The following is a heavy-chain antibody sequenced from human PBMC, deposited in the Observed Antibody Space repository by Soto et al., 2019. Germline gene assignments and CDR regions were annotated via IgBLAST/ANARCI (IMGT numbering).Heavy chain of an antibody. D-gene: IGHD2-21*02. J-gene: IGHJ5*02. V-gene: IGHV1-18*04. CDR3: ARSGILGFSPKRTPRRNQFDP. CDR2: ISAYNGNT. CDR1: GYTFTNYG. Sequence: ASVKVSCKASGYTFTNYGISWVRQAPGQGLEWMGWISAYNGNTNYAQKLQGRVTMTTDTSTSTAYMELRSLRSDDTAVYYCARSGILGFSPKRTPRRNQFDPWGQGTLVTVS.